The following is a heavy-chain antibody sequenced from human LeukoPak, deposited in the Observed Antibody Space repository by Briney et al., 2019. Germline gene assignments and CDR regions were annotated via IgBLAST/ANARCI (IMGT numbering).Heavy chain of an antibody. Sequence: GRSLRLSCAASGFTFSSYAMHWVRQAPGKGLEWVAVISYDGSNKYYADSVKGRFTISRDNSKNTLYLQMNSLRAEDTAVYYCAREVVEMATLEEFYFDYWGQGTLVTVSS. CDR1: GFTFSSYA. CDR3: AREVVEMATLEEFYFDY. CDR2: ISYDGSNK. V-gene: IGHV3-30*04. J-gene: IGHJ4*02. D-gene: IGHD5-24*01.